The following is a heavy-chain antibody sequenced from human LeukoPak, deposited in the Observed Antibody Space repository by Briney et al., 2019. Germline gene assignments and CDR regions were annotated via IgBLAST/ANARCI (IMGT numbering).Heavy chain of an antibody. CDR2: IHYSGST. CDR1: GGSVSSGSYY. D-gene: IGHD3-9*01. Sequence: SETLSLTCTVSGGSVSSGSYYWSWIRQPPGKRLEWIGYIHYSGSTNYNPSLKSRVTISVDTSKNQFSLKLSSVTAADTAVYYCARLTGYYKGYDYWGQGTLVTVSS. V-gene: IGHV4-61*01. CDR3: ARLTGYYKGYDY. J-gene: IGHJ4*02.